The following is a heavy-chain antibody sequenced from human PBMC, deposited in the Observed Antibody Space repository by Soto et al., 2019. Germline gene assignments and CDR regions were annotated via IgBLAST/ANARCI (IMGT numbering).Heavy chain of an antibody. CDR3: ARDQEAGSFFPYYYGMDV. CDR1: GFTFSSYE. D-gene: IGHD6-13*01. J-gene: IGHJ6*02. CDR2: ISSSGSTI. V-gene: IGHV3-48*03. Sequence: VGSLRLSCATSGFTFSSYEMNWVRQAPGKGLEWVSYISSSGSTIYYADSVKGRFTISRDNAKNSLYLQMDSLRAEDTAVYYCARDQEAGSFFPYYYGMDVWGQGTTVTVSS.